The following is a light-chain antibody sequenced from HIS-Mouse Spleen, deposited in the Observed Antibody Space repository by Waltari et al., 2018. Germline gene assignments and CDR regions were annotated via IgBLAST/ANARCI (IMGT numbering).Light chain of an antibody. Sequence: DIQMTQSPSSLSASVADIVTITCRASQGISTYLAWYQQKPGQGPKLLIYAASTLQSGVPSRFSGSGSGTDFTLTISSLQPEDVATYYCQKYNSAPRTFGQGTKVEIK. CDR1: QGISTY. CDR2: AAS. CDR3: QKYNSAPRT. V-gene: IGKV1-27*01. J-gene: IGKJ1*01.